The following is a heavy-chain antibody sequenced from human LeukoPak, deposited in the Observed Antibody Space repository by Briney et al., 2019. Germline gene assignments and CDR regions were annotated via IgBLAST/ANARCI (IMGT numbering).Heavy chain of an antibody. CDR1: GFTFSSYS. V-gene: IGHV3-21*01. D-gene: IGHD2-2*01. CDR3: ARTVVPAAPPDY. Sequence: GGSLRLSCAASGFTFSSYSMNWVRQAPGKGLEWVSSISSSSSYIYYADSVKGRFTISRDNAKNSLYLQMNSLRAEDTAVYYCARTVVPAAPPDYWGQGTLVTVSS. CDR2: ISSSSSYI. J-gene: IGHJ4*02.